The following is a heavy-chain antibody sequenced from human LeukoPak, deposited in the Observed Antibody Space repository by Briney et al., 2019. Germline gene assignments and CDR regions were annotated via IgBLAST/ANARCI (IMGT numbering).Heavy chain of an antibody. V-gene: IGHV4-39*07. CDR2: IYYSGST. CDR1: GGSISCSSSY. J-gene: IGHJ4*02. Sequence: PSETLSLTCTVSGGSISCSSSYWGWIRQPPGKGLEWIGSIYYSGSTYYNPSLKSRVTISVDTSKNQLSLKLNSVTAADTAVYLCARDEPRTQAMVFDYWGQGTLVTVSS. CDR3: ARDEPRTQAMVFDY. D-gene: IGHD5-18*01.